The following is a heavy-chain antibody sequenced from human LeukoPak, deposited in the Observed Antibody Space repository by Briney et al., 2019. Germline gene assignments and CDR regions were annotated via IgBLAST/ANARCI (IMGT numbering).Heavy chain of an antibody. Sequence: GGSLRLSCAASGCTFSTFAMIWVRQPTGKGLEWVSSIFHSGGEIHYADSVRGRFTISRDNSKSTLSLQMNSLRAEDTAIYYCATYRQVLLPFESWGQGTLVTVSS. D-gene: IGHD2-8*02. CDR1: GCTFSTFA. CDR3: ATYRQVLLPFES. J-gene: IGHJ4*02. V-gene: IGHV3-23*01. CDR2: IFHSGGEI.